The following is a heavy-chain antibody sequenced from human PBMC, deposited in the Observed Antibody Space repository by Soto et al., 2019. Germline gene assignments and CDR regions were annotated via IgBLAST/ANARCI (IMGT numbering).Heavy chain of an antibody. D-gene: IGHD7-27*01. CDR3: ARDTGLAPTVWGY. CDR1: GDSIRGGGHY. V-gene: IGHV4-31*03. Sequence: QVKLQESGPGLVKPSQTLSLTCSVSGDSIRGGGHYWNWIRQFPGKGLEWIGYVYHSGSTHYNPSLRGRLTISRDTSKNQFSLRLISVTATDTALYYCARDTGLAPTVWGYWGHGTQVTVSS. CDR2: VYHSGST. J-gene: IGHJ4*03.